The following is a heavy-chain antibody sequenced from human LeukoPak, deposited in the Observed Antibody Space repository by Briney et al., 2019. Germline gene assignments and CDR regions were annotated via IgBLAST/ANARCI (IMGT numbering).Heavy chain of an antibody. V-gene: IGHV1-18*01. CDR3: ARDALIVVVPAAYDAFDI. J-gene: IGHJ3*02. Sequence: GASVKVSCKASGYTFTSYGISWVRQAPGQGLEWMGWISAYNGNTNYAQKLQGRVTMTTDTSTSTAYMELRGLRSDDTAVYYCARDALIVVVPAAYDAFDIWGQGTMVTVSS. D-gene: IGHD2-2*01. CDR2: ISAYNGNT. CDR1: GYTFTSYG.